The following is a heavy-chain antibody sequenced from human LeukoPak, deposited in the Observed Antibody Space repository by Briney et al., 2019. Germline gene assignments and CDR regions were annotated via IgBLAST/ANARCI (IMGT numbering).Heavy chain of an antibody. CDR1: GFTFSSYS. CDR3: AKDGGEYYDILTGYYPRLYYMDV. J-gene: IGHJ6*03. V-gene: IGHV3-21*04. CDR2: ISSSSIYI. Sequence: PGGSLRLSCAASGFTFSSYSMNWVRQAPGKGLEWVSSISSSSIYIYYADSVKGRFTISGDNAKNSLYLQMNSLRAEDTAVYYCAKDGGEYYDILTGYYPRLYYMDVWGKGTTVTISS. D-gene: IGHD3-9*01.